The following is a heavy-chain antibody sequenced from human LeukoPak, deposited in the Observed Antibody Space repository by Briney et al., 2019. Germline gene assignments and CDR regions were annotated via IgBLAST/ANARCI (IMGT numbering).Heavy chain of an antibody. J-gene: IGHJ4*02. V-gene: IGHV3-7*01. D-gene: IGHD4-17*01. CDR3: ASRGPSRYGGYHFDN. CDR1: GFIFSNYW. CDR2: IKQDGRKK. Sequence: PGGSLRLSCAASGFIFSNYWMSWLRQTPGKGLEWVANIKQDGRKKYYVESLKGRFTISRDNAKNTLYLQMDSLRAEDTAVYYCASRGPSRYGGYHFDNWGQGTLVTVSS.